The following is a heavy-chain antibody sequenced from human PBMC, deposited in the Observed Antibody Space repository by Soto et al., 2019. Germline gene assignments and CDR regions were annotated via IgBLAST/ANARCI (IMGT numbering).Heavy chain of an antibody. CDR2: IVPIVDTS. V-gene: IGHV1-69*12. CDR3: VRVVAIPGYPDN. Sequence: QVQLVQSGAEVRQPASSVKVSCKTSGGTFSSYAISWVRQAPGQGLEWMGGIVPIVDTSTYAQKFQGRVTNTADESTSTVYMELSSLRSDDTDVYYCVRVVAIPGYPDNWGQGTLVTVSS. D-gene: IGHD5-12*01. J-gene: IGHJ4*02. CDR1: GGTFSSYA.